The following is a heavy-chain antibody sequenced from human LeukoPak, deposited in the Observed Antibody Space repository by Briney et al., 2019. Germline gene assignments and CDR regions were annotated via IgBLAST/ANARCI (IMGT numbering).Heavy chain of an antibody. V-gene: IGHV4-61*01. CDR2: IYYSGST. CDR3: ARYSSSVDY. J-gene: IGHJ4*02. D-gene: IGHD6-13*01. Sequence: SETLSLTCTVSGGSISSGSYYWSWIRQPPGKGLEWIGYIYYSGSTNYNPSLKSRVTISVDTSKNQFSLKLSSVTAADTAVYYCARYSSSVDYWGQGPLVTVSS. CDR1: GGSISSGSYY.